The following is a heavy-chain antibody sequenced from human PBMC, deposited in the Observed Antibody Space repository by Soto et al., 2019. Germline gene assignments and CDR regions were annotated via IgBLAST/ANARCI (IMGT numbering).Heavy chain of an antibody. V-gene: IGHV3-23*01. CDR1: GFTFISYG. Sequence: PGGSLRLSCAASGFTFISYGMTWVRQAPGKGLEWVSFSSATGAGTYYADSVKGRFTISRDNSKNTLYLQMTSLRADDTAVYYCAKDRRAGGNYGFYSDFWGQGALVTVSS. J-gene: IGHJ4*02. CDR2: SSATGAGT. D-gene: IGHD1-7*01. CDR3: AKDRRAGGNYGFYSDF.